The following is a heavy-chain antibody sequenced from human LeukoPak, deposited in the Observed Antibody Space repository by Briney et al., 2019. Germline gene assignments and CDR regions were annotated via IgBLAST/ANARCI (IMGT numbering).Heavy chain of an antibody. Sequence: SETLSLTCTVSGGSISSYYWSWIRQPPGKGLEWIGEINHSGSTNYNPSLKSRVTISIDTSKNQFSLRLSSVTAADTAVYYCARGRRGSSGWAPRNWFDPWGQGTLVTVSS. CDR1: GGSISSYY. CDR3: ARGRRGSSGWAPRNWFDP. J-gene: IGHJ5*02. CDR2: INHSGST. V-gene: IGHV4-34*01. D-gene: IGHD6-25*01.